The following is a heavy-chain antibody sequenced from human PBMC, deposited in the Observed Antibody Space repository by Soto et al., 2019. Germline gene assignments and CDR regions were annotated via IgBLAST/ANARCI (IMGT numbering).Heavy chain of an antibody. Sequence: GSLRLSCAASGFTFSNYAMSWVRQAPGTGLEWVSSVSDSGGSIYYADSVKGRFTISRDNSKKTLFLQMNSLRAEDTATYYCAKADTGPEFDYWGQGTLV. CDR1: GFTFSNYA. J-gene: IGHJ4*02. CDR3: AKADTGPEFDY. CDR2: VSDSGGSI. V-gene: IGHV3-23*01.